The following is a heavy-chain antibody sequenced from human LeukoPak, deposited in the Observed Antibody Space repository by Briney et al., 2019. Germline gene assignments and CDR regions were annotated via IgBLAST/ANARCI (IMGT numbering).Heavy chain of an antibody. D-gene: IGHD6-13*01. J-gene: IGHJ4*02. CDR3: ARGEENSSSWYRGEMDY. V-gene: IGHV1-18*01. CDR1: GYTFTSHT. Sequence: VASVKVSCKTFGYTFTSHTITWVRQAPGQGLEWMGWITTYNGDTNFAQKLQGRVTMTTDTSTSTAYMELRSLRSDDTAVYYCARGEENSSSWYRGEMDYWGQGTLVTVSS. CDR2: ITTYNGDT.